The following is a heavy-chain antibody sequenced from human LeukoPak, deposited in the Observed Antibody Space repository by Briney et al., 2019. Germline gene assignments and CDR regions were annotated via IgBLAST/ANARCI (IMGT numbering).Heavy chain of an antibody. CDR2: IYYSGST. CDR1: GGSISSYF. J-gene: IGHJ4*02. V-gene: IGHV4-59*08. Sequence: SETLSLTCTVSGGSISSYFWSWIRQPPGKGLQWIGYIYYSGSTIYNPSLKSRVTISVDTSKNQFSLKLSSVTAADTAVYYCARAVGSFDWLPLFDYWGQGTLVTVSS. D-gene: IGHD3-9*01. CDR3: ARAVGSFDWLPLFDY.